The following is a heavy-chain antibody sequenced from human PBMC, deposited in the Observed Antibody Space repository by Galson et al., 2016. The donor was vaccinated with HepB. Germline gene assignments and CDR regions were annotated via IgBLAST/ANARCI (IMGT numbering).Heavy chain of an antibody. V-gene: IGHV3-11*04. CDR2: ISTDGTSV. D-gene: IGHD3-3*01. CDR1: GFTFSDYY. Sequence: SLRLSCAASGFTFSDYYMSWVRQAPGKGLEWVSTISTDGTSVYYAASLKGRFTISRDNAKKSLYLQMDSLRGDDTAVYYCARVPGSEFLGLYYGMDVWGQGTTVTVSS. CDR3: ARVPGSEFLGLYYGMDV. J-gene: IGHJ6*02.